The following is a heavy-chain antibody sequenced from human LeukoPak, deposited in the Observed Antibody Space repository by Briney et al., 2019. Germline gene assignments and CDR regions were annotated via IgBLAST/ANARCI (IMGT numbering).Heavy chain of an antibody. V-gene: IGHV3-48*03. Sequence: PGGSLRLSCAASGFTFSSHEMNWVRQAPGKGLEWVSYISSSGSIIYYADSVKGRLTISRDNAKSSLFLQMNSLRAEDTAVYYCARATLAFDYWGQGTLVTVSS. CDR1: GFTFSSHE. J-gene: IGHJ4*02. CDR3: ARATLAFDY. D-gene: IGHD2-15*01. CDR2: ISSSGSII.